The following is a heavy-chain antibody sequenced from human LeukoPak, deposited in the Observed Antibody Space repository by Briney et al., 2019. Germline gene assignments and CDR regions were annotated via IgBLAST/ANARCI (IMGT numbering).Heavy chain of an antibody. CDR3: ARVDEGSSPTFDY. Sequence: PSDTLSLTCAVYGGSFSGYYWSWIRQPPGKGLEWIGEINHSGSTNYNPSLNSRVTISVDTSKNQFSLKLSSVTAADTAVYYCARVDEGSSPTFDYWGQGTLVTVSS. CDR1: GGSFSGYY. J-gene: IGHJ4*02. CDR2: INHSGST. D-gene: IGHD6-6*01. V-gene: IGHV4-34*01.